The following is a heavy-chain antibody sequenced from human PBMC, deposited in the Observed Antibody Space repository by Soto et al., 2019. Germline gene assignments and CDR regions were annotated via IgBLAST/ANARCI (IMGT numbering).Heavy chain of an antibody. J-gene: IGHJ4*02. CDR3: ARTIVGGVVHAFDF. CDR2: VSDSGGST. CDR1: GFTFSSYA. V-gene: IGHV3-23*01. Sequence: EVQLLESGGGLVQPGGSLRLSCAASGFTFSSYAMNWVRQAPGQGLEWVSTVSDSGGSTYYADSVQGRFTISRDNSKNTLFLHMNSLGAEDTGVYYCARTIVGGVVHAFDFWGQGTLVTVSS. D-gene: IGHD1-26*01.